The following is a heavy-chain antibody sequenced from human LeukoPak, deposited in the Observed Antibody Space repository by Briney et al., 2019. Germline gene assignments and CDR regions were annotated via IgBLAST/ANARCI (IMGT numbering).Heavy chain of an antibody. J-gene: IGHJ6*02. CDR2: IYHSGST. D-gene: IGHD2-15*01. V-gene: IGHV4-30-2*01. CDR3: ARVPHYCSGGSCYSRRSTYYYYYGMDV. Sequence: SETLSLTCAVSGGSISSDGYSWSWIRQPPGKGLEWIGYIYHSGSTYYNPSLKSRVTISVDRSKNQFSLKLSSVTAADTAVYYCARVPHYCSGGSCYSRRSTYYYYYGMDVWGQGTTVTVSS. CDR1: GGSISSDGYS.